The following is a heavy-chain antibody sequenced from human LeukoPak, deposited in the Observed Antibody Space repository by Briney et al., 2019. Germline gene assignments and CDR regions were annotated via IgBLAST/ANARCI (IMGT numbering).Heavy chain of an antibody. Sequence: SETLSLTCTVSGGSISSGGYYWSWIRQHPGKGLEWIGYIYYSGSTYYNPSLKSRVTISVDTSKNQFSLKLSSVTAADTAVYYCAKDVSGSYCYFDYWGQGTLVTVSS. D-gene: IGHD1-26*01. V-gene: IGHV4-31*03. CDR1: GGSISSGGYY. CDR2: IYYSGST. J-gene: IGHJ4*02. CDR3: AKDVSGSYCYFDY.